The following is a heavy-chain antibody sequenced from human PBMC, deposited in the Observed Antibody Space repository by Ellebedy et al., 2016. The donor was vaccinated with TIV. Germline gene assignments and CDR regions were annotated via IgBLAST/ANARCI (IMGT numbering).Heavy chain of an antibody. Sequence: GGSLRLSCAASGFSFRSYWMSWVRQAPGKGLEWVANINQDGSDQYYVDSVKGRFTISRDNVNNALFLQMNSLRAEDTAVYYCARRGSYGDYAVQINSWFDSWGRGTLVSVSS. V-gene: IGHV3-7*01. D-gene: IGHD4-17*01. J-gene: IGHJ5*01. CDR3: ARRGSYGDYAVQINSWFDS. CDR2: INQDGSDQ. CDR1: GFSFRSYW.